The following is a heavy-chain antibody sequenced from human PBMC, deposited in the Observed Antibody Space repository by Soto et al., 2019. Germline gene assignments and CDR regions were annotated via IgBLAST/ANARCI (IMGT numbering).Heavy chain of an antibody. Sequence: QITLNESGPTVVKPAETLTLTCTFSGFSLTTSGVGVGWIRQSPGKAPEGLALIYWDDDKRYSASLKSRLTITRDTSKNQVVLTRASVDPADTATYYCSHRILRTVFGLVTTTAIYFDFWGQGTPVVVSS. CDR2: IYWDDDK. J-gene: IGHJ4*02. V-gene: IGHV2-5*02. CDR1: GFSLTTSGVG. D-gene: IGHD3-3*01. CDR3: SHRILRTVFGLVTTTAIYFDF.